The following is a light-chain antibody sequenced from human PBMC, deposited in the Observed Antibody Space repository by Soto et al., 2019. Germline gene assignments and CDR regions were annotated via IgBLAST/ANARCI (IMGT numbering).Light chain of an antibody. CDR2: AAS. Sequence: DIQMTQSPSSLSASVGDRVTITCRASQSISSYLNWYQQKPGKAPKLLIYAASSLQSGVPSRFSGSGSGTDFTLTISSLQHEDFAPYYCQQSYSTPPGYTFGQGTKLEIK. J-gene: IGKJ2*01. CDR1: QSISSY. V-gene: IGKV1-39*01. CDR3: QQSYSTPPGYT.